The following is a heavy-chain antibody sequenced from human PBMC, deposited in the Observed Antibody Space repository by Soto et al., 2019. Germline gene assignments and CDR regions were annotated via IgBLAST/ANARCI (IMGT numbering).Heavy chain of an antibody. CDR1: GYTFTGYY. Sequence: ASVKVSCKASGYTFTGYYMHWVRQAPGQGLEWMGWINPNSGGTNYAQKFQGRVTMTRDTSISTAYMELSRLRSDDTAVYYCASDRGCYGRCYRDALDIWGQGTMVTVSS. CDR2: INPNSGGT. CDR3: ASDRGCYGRCYRDALDI. D-gene: IGHD2-15*01. J-gene: IGHJ3*02. V-gene: IGHV1-2*02.